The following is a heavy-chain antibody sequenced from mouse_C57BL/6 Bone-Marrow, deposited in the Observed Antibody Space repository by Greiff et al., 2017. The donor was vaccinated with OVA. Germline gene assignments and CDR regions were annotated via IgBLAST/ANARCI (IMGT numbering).Heavy chain of an antibody. Sequence: EVQLVESGGGLVQPGGSLSLSCAASGFTFTDYYMSWVRQPPGKALEWLGFIRNKANGYTTEYSASVKGRFTISRDNSQSLLFLQMTALRAEDSAPSYCASFLHSSGYSWFAYWGQGTLVTVSA. CDR2: IRNKANGYTT. CDR3: ASFLHSSGYSWFAY. J-gene: IGHJ3*01. V-gene: IGHV7-3*01. D-gene: IGHD3-2*02. CDR1: GFTFTDYY.